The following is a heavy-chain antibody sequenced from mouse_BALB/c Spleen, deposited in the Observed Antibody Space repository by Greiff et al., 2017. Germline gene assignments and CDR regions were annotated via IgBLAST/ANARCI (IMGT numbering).Heavy chain of an antibody. CDR2: INPSTGYT. D-gene: IGHD2-1*01. V-gene: IGHV1-7*01. Sequence: VQLQQSGAELAKPGASVKMSCKASGYTFPSYWMHWVKQRPGQGLEWIGYINPSTGYTEYNQKFKDKATLTADKSSSTAYMQLSSLTSEDSAVYYCARHYYGNWFAYWGQGTLVTVSA. CDR1: GYTFPSYW. J-gene: IGHJ3*01. CDR3: ARHYYGNWFAY.